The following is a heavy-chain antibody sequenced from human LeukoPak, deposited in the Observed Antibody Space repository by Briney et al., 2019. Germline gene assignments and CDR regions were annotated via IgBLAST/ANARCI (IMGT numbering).Heavy chain of an antibody. J-gene: IGHJ6*03. D-gene: IGHD3-10*01. CDR3: ASGSISAARTYYYYYMDV. V-gene: IGHV3-48*03. CDR2: ISSSGSTI. Sequence: PGGSLRLSCAASGFTLSSYEMNWVRPAPGKGLEWDSYISSSGSTIYYADSVKGRFTISRDNAMNLLYLQMNSLRAEDTAVYYCASGSISAARTYYYYYMDVWGKGTTVTVSS. CDR1: GFTLSSYE.